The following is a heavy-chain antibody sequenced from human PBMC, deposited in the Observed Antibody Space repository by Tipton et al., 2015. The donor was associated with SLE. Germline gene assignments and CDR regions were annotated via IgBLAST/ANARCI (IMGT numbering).Heavy chain of an antibody. CDR2: IYYSGST. CDR1: GGSISSYY. J-gene: IGHJ5*02. CDR3: ARDGVPWTWFDP. V-gene: IGHV4-59*01. D-gene: IGHD3-10*01. Sequence: TLSLTCTVSGGSISSYYWSWIRQPPGKGLEWIGYIYYSGSTNYNPSLKSRVTISVDTSKNQFSLKLSSVTAADTAVYYCARDGVPWTWFDPWGQGTLVTVSS.